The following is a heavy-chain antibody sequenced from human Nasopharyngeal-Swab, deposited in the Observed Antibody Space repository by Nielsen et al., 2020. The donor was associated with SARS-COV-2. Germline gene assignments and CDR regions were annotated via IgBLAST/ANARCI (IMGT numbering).Heavy chain of an antibody. V-gene: IGHV3-73*01. CDR3: TTDYYFDY. CDR2: IGDKAHNYAT. J-gene: IGHJ4*02. Sequence: VRQMPGKGLEWVGRIGDKAHNYATTYAASVEGRFTISRDDSKNTAFLQMDSLKTGDTALYYCTTDYYFDYWGQGTLVTVSS.